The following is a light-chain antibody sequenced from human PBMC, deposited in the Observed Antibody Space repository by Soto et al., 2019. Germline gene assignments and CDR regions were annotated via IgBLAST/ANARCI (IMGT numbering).Light chain of an antibody. Sequence: QPALTKPPSVSGSPVQSVTITCTGTSSDVGSYNRVSWYQQPPGTAPKLMIYEVSNRPSGVPDRFSGSKSGNTASLAISGLQAEDEADYYCSSYTSSSTYVFGTGAKVTVL. CDR2: EVS. CDR1: SSDVGSYNR. CDR3: SSYTSSSTYV. V-gene: IGLV2-18*02. J-gene: IGLJ1*01.